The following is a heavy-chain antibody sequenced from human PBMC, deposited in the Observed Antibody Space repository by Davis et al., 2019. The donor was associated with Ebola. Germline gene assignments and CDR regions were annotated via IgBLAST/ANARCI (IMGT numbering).Heavy chain of an antibody. J-gene: IGHJ4*02. CDR3: AKDHRFIVAAVTGLDY. CDR2: ISGRGGST. Sequence: GESLKISCAASGFTFSSYAMSWVRQAPGKGLEWVSAISGRGGSTYYADSVKGRFTISRDNSKNTVYLQMNSLRAEDTAVYFCAKDHRFIVAAVTGLDYWGQGTPVTVSS. V-gene: IGHV3-23*01. D-gene: IGHD5-12*01. CDR1: GFTFSSYA.